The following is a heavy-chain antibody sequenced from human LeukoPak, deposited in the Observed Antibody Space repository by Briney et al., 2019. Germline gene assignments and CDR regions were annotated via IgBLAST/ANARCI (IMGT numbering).Heavy chain of an antibody. V-gene: IGHV3-48*01. CDR3: ARSRYYGSGSPDAFDN. D-gene: IGHD3-10*01. CDR1: GFSFSSYS. CDR2: ISSSSSTI. Sequence: GGSLRLSCAASGFSFSSYSMNWVRQAPGKGLEWVAYISSSSSTIYYADSVKGRFTISRDNAMNSLHLQMDSLGAEDTAVYSCARSRYYGSGSPDAFDNWGHGTMVTVSS. J-gene: IGHJ3*02.